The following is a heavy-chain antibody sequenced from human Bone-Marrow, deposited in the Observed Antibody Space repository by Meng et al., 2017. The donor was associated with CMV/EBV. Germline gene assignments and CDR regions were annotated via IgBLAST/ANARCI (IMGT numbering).Heavy chain of an antibody. Sequence: GESLKISCAASGVTLRNYWMHWVRQAPGKGLVWVSAIDNDGTNTYYADSVKGRFTISRDNAKNMLYLQVNSLRVDDTAVFYCGDCGVGWGQGTLVTVSS. D-gene: IGHD2-21*02. CDR3: GDCGVG. CDR2: IDNDGTNT. CDR1: GVTLRNYW. J-gene: IGHJ4*02. V-gene: IGHV3-74*01.